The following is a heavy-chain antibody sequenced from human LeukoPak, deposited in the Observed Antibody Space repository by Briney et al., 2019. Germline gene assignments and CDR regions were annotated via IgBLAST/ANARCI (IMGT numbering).Heavy chain of an antibody. J-gene: IGHJ5*02. Sequence: SETLSLTCTVSGASMNRFYWGWIRQPPGKGLEWIAYIYYSGSTDFNPSLKSRGTISIDTSKNQFSLKLSSVTAADTAVYYCARGQHIVVVTAIRRFWWFDPWGQGTLVTVSS. D-gene: IGHD2-21*02. CDR3: ARGQHIVVVTAIRRFWWFDP. V-gene: IGHV4-59*12. CDR2: IYYSGST. CDR1: GASMNRFY.